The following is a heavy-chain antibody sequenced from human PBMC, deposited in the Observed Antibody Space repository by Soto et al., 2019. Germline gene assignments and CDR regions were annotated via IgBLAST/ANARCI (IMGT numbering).Heavy chain of an antibody. CDR2: VIPLLDAS. Sequence: QVQLVQSGADVKKPGSSVKISCTASGAAFSNYTFTWVRRAAGEGLEWVGRVIPLLDASNYAEKFQDRVTISADRSTSTVYMELSGLRSEDSAIYYCASGKSQMSQDRIGFYYYIDVWGKWTSVTVSS. CDR3: ASGKSQMSQDRIGFYYYIDV. V-gene: IGHV1-69*08. D-gene: IGHD6-19*01. CDR1: GAAFSNYT. J-gene: IGHJ6*03.